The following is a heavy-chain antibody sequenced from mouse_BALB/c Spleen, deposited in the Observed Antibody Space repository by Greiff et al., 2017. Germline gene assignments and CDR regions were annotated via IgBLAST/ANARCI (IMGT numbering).Heavy chain of an antibody. CDR3: ARDYRYDVGSFDY. CDR2: ILPGSGST. CDR1: GYTFSSYW. J-gene: IGHJ2*01. Sequence: QVQLKQSGAELMKPGASVKISCKATGYTFSSYWIEWVKQRPGHGLEWIGEILPGSGSTNYNEKFKGKATFTAATSSNTAYMQLSSLTSEDSAVYYCARDYRYDVGSFDYWGQGTTLTVSS. D-gene: IGHD2-14*01. V-gene: IGHV1-9*01.